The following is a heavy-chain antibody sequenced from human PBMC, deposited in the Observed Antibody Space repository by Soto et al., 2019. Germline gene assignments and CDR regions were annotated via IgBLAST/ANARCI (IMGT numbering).Heavy chain of an antibody. CDR3: ANSPTIYGDHGFDY. Sequence: QVQLVESGGGVVQPGRSLRLSCAASGFTFSSYAMHWVRQAPGKGLEWVAVISYDGSNKYYADSVKGRFTISRDNSKNTLYLQMNSLTAEDTAVYYCANSPTIYGDHGFDYWGQGTLVTVSS. J-gene: IGHJ4*02. D-gene: IGHD4-17*01. CDR1: GFTFSSYA. V-gene: IGHV3-30-3*01. CDR2: ISYDGSNK.